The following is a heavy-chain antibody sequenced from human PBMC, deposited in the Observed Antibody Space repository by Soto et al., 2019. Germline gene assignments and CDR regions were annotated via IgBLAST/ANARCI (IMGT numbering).Heavy chain of an antibody. J-gene: IGHJ5*02. D-gene: IGHD3-10*01. Sequence: SETLSLTCAVSGGPISSGGYSWSWIRQPPGKGLEWIGYIYHSGSTYYNPSLKSRVTISVDRSKNQFSLKLSSVTAADTAMYYCARWIGFRGIIGFNWVDPWRQGTLLTVSS. CDR3: ARWIGFRGIIGFNWVDP. CDR2: IYHSGST. V-gene: IGHV4-30-2*01. CDR1: GGPISSGGYS.